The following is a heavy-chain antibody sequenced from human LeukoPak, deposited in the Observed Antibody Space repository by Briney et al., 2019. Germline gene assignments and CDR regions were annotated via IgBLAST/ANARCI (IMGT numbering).Heavy chain of an antibody. CDR2: IHYDDRRR. V-gene: IGHV3-30*02. D-gene: IGHD3-10*01. CDR3: AKDRFSGHTPVQPADS. CDR1: GFIFSTFG. Sequence: GGSLRLSCATSGFIFSTFGMHWVRQAPGKGLEWVAFIHYDDRRRDYAESVKGRFTISRDNYENTIFLQMNSLRGDDTAVYYCAKDRFSGHTPVQPADSWGQGTLVIVSS. J-gene: IGHJ4*02.